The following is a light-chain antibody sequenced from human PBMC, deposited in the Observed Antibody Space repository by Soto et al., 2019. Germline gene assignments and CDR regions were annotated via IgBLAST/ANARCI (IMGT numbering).Light chain of an antibody. CDR1: QSIARY. V-gene: IGKV1-39*01. J-gene: IGKJ2*01. CDR2: AAS. Sequence: DIQMTQSPSSLSASVGDRVTITCRASQSIARYLNWYQQKPGKAPKLLIYAASSLESGVPLRFSGSGSGTDFTLTISSLQPEDFATYYCQQSYSIPPYTFGQGTKLEIK. CDR3: QQSYSIPPYT.